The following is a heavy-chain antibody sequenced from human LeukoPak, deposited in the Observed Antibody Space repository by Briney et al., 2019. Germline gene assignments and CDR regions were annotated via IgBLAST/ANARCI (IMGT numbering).Heavy chain of an antibody. CDR1: GFTFSSYS. CDR2: LSSSSSYI. V-gene: IGHV3-21*01. Sequence: PGRSLRLSCAASGFTFSSYSMNWVRQAPGKGLEWVSSLSSSSSYIYCADSVKGRFTISRDNAKNSLYLQMNSLRAEDTAVYYCARGEMATILEGSYFDYWGQGTLVTVSS. D-gene: IGHD5-24*01. CDR3: ARGEMATILEGSYFDY. J-gene: IGHJ4*02.